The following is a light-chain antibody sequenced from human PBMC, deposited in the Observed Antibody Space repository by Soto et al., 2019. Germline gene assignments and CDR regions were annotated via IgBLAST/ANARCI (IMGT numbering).Light chain of an antibody. V-gene: IGKV1-6*01. J-gene: IGKJ1*01. Sequence: IQMTQSPSSMSASVGDRVTITCRASQDIGNDLGWYQQKPGKAPRLLISTASTLESGVPARFSGSGSGTHFILTISSLQPEDFAAYFCLQDYNYPRTFGQGTQVEI. CDR3: LQDYNYPRT. CDR2: TAS. CDR1: QDIGND.